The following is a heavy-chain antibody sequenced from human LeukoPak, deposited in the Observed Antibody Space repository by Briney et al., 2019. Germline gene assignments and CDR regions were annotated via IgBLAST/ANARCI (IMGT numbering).Heavy chain of an antibody. CDR3: ARAGLGIDYGDYVPLFDY. D-gene: IGHD4-17*01. CDR2: ISSSGSTI. J-gene: IGHJ4*02. Sequence: GGSLRLSCAASGFTFSSYAMSWVRQAPGKGLEWVSYISSSGSTIYYADSVKGRFTISRDNAKNSLYLQMNRLRAEDTAVYYCARAGLGIDYGDYVPLFDYWGQGTLVTVSS. V-gene: IGHV3-48*04. CDR1: GFTFSSYA.